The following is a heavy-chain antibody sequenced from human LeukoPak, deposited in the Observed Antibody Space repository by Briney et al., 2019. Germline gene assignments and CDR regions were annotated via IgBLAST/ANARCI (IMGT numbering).Heavy chain of an antibody. CDR2: FDPEDGET. V-gene: IGHV1-24*01. CDR3: ATRKWLAFNWFDP. J-gene: IGHJ5*02. CDR1: GYTLTELS. D-gene: IGHD6-19*01. Sequence: APVKVSCKVSGYTLTELSMHWVRQAPGKGLEWMGGFDPEDGETIYAQKFQGRVTMTEDTSTDTAYMELSSLRSEDTAVYYCATRKWLAFNWFDPWGQGTLVTVSS.